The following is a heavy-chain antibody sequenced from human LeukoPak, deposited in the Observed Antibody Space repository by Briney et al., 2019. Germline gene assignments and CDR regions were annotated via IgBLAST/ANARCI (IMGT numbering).Heavy chain of an antibody. CDR3: TRAPDCGGGSCFRSFDH. J-gene: IGHJ4*02. CDR2: IYYSGST. Sequence: SETLSLTCTVSGGSISSYYWSWIRQPPGKGLEWIGYIYYSGSTNYNPSLKSRVTMSLDTSKNQFSLKLSSVTAADTAVYYCTRAPDCGGGSCFRSFDHWGQGILVTVSS. D-gene: IGHD2-15*01. V-gene: IGHV4-59*12. CDR1: GGSISSYY.